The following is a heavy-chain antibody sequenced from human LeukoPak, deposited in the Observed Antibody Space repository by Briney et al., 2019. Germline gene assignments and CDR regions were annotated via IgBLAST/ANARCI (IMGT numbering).Heavy chain of an antibody. Sequence: SETLSLTCTVSGGSISSYYWSWIRQPPGKGLEWIGEINHSGSTNYNPSLKSRVTISVDTSKNQFSLKLSSVTAADTAVYYCARGRDEDVVVVAARYYFDYWGQGTLVTVSS. CDR2: INHSGST. D-gene: IGHD2-15*01. V-gene: IGHV4-34*01. CDR3: ARGRDEDVVVVAARYYFDY. CDR1: GGSISSYY. J-gene: IGHJ4*02.